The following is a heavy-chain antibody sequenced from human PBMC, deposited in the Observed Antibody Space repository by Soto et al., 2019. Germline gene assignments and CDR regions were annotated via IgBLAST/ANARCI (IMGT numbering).Heavy chain of an antibody. D-gene: IGHD3-3*01. V-gene: IGHV3-33*01. J-gene: IGHJ6*02. CDR3: ARDGVWSGYYTIYYYYYGMDV. CDR2: IWYDGSNK. CDR1: GFTFSSYG. Sequence: PGGSLRLSCAASGFTFSSYGMHWVRQAPGKGLEWVAVIWYDGSNKYYADSVKGRFTISRDNSKNTLYLQMNSLRAEDTAVYYCARDGVWSGYYTIYYYYYGMDVWGQGTTVTVSS.